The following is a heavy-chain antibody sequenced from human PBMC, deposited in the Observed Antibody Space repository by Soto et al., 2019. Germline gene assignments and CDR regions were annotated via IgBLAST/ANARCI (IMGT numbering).Heavy chain of an antibody. Sequence: QVQLVESGGGGVQPGESLKVACAASGFTVATTGMHWVRQAPGKGLEWVAMISHSGTSKVYIDSVQGRFTISRDNAKNNLYLQMSSLRPEDTAIYYCAKDWGSSGWFNWFNPWGQGVLVTVSS. D-gene: IGHD6-19*01. J-gene: IGHJ5*02. CDR3: AKDWGSSGWFNWFNP. V-gene: IGHV3-30*18. CDR2: ISHSGTSK. CDR1: GFTVATTG.